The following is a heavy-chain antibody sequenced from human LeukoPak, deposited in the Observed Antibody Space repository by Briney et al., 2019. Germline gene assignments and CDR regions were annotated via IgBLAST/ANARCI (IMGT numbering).Heavy chain of an antibody. V-gene: IGHV4-30-2*01. CDR1: GGSISSGGYS. D-gene: IGHD6-6*01. CDR2: IYHSGST. Sequence: PSETLSLTCAVSGGSISSGGYSWSWIRQPPGKGLEWIGYIYHSGSTYYNPSLKSRVTISVDRSKNQFSLKLSSVTAADTAVYYCAADSSSSRYFDYWGQGTLVTVPS. J-gene: IGHJ4*02. CDR3: AADSSSSRYFDY.